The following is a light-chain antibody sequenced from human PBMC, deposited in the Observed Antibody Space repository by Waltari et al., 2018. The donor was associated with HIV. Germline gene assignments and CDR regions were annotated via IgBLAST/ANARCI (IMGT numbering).Light chain of an antibody. CDR3: QQANSFPRT. CDR2: AAS. V-gene: IGKV1-12*01. Sequence: DIQMTQSPSSVSAYVGDRVTITCRASQAIRSWLAWYQQTPGKAPKILIYAASSLQSGVQSRFSGSGSGTEFTRTISSLQPEDVATYYCQQANSFPRTFGQGTKVEV. CDR1: QAIRSW. J-gene: IGKJ1*01.